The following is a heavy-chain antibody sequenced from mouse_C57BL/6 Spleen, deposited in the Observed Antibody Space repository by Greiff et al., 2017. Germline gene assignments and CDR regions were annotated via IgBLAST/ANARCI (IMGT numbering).Heavy chain of an antibody. D-gene: IGHD2-2*01. Sequence: QVQLQQSGPGLVAPSPSLSITCTVSGFSLTSYGVSWVRQPPGKGLEWLGVIWGDGSTNYHSALISRFSISKDNSKSQVFIKLNSLQTDDTATYDGAKEGDDGGTGAYGGQGTLVTVSA. CDR1: GFSLTSYG. V-gene: IGHV2-3*01. CDR3: AKEGDDGGTGAY. CDR2: IWGDGST. J-gene: IGHJ3*01.